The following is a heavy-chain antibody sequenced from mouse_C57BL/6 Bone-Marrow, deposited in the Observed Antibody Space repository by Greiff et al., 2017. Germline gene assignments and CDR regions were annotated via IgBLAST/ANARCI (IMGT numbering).Heavy chain of an antibody. J-gene: IGHJ3*01. CDR3: ARAQGGLGCAY. Sequence: EVMLVESEGGLVQPGSSMKLSCTASGFTFSDYYMAWVRQVPEKGLEWVANINYDGSSTYYLDSLKSRFLISRDNAKNILYLQMSSLKSEDTATYYCARAQGGLGCAYWGQGTVVTVSA. CDR2: INYDGSST. CDR1: GFTFSDYY. V-gene: IGHV5-16*01. D-gene: IGHD6-1*01.